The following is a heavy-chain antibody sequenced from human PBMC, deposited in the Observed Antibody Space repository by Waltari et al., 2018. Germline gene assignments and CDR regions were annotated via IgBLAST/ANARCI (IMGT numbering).Heavy chain of an antibody. V-gene: IGHV4-61*02. CDR3: ARVPKSDREYYFDY. CDR2: IYTSGST. Sequence: QVQLQESGPGLVKPSQTLSLTCTVSGGSISSGSYYWSWIRQPAGKGLEWIGRIYTSGSTNYNPSLKSRVTISVDTSKNQFSLKLSSVTAADTAVYYCARVPKSDREYYFDYWGQGTLVTVSS. J-gene: IGHJ4*02. CDR1: GGSISSGSYY.